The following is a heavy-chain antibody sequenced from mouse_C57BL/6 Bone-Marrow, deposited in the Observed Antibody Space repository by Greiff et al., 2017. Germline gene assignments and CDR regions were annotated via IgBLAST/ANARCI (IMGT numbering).Heavy chain of an antibody. CDR2: INPSTGGT. J-gene: IGHJ2*01. Sequence: EVQLQESGPELVKPGASVKISCKASGYSFTGYYMNWVKQSPEKSLEWIGEINPSTGGTTYNQKFKAKATLTVDKSSSTAYMQLKSLTSEDSAVYYWARWRGYWGQGTTLTVSS. CDR1: GYSFTGYY. CDR3: ARWRGY. V-gene: IGHV1-42*01.